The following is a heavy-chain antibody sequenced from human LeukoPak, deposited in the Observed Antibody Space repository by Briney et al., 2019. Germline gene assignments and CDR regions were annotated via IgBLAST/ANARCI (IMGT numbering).Heavy chain of an antibody. CDR1: GFTFSSYW. Sequence: PGGSLRLSCAASGFTFSSYWMSWVRQAPGKGLEWVANIKRDGSEKYYVDSVKGRFTISRDNAKNSLYLQMNSLRAEDTAVYYCARDSDYYSSSWYWFDPWGQGTLVTVSS. CDR3: ARDSDYYSSSWYWFDP. CDR2: IKRDGSEK. V-gene: IGHV3-7*05. J-gene: IGHJ5*02. D-gene: IGHD6-13*01.